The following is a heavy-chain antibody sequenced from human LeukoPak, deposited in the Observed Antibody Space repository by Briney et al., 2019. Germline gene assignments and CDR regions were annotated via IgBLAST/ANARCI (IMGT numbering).Heavy chain of an antibody. CDR3: AGRSRSPNRRRATFDY. Sequence: SETLSLTCTVSGGSIVSFLWSWLRQPPGKSLEWTGYISYSGGTNFNPSLESRVTMSIDTSNNQFSLRLSSVTAADTAVYYCAGRSRSPNRRRATFDYWGQGTLATVSS. J-gene: IGHJ4*02. V-gene: IGHV4-59*01. CDR2: ISYSGGT. D-gene: IGHD3-10*01. CDR1: GGSIVSFL.